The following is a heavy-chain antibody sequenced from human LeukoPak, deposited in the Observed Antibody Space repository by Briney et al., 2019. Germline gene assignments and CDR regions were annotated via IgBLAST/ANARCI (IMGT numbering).Heavy chain of an antibody. CDR3: AKDHLATTGTFFDY. V-gene: IGHV3-30*18. CDR1: GFTFSSHA. D-gene: IGHD1-1*01. CDR2: ISYDGNNK. J-gene: IGHJ4*02. Sequence: HPGGSLRLSCAASGFTFSSHAMHWVRQAPGKGLEWVAVISYDGNNKYYADSVKGRFTISRDNSRNTLYLQMDSLRTEDTAVYYCAKDHLATTGTFFDYWGQGILVTVSS.